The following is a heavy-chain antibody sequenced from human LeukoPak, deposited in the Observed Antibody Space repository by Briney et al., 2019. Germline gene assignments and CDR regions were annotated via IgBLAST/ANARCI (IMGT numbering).Heavy chain of an antibody. V-gene: IGHV4-59*12. Sequence: PSETLSLTCTVSGGSISSYYWSWIRQPPGKGLEWVGYIYYSGSTYYNPSLKSRVTISVDTSKNQFSLKLSSVTAADTAVYYCARDLWFGESLGYGMDVWGQGTTVTVSS. CDR2: IYYSGST. D-gene: IGHD3-10*01. CDR3: ARDLWFGESLGYGMDV. CDR1: GGSISSYY. J-gene: IGHJ6*02.